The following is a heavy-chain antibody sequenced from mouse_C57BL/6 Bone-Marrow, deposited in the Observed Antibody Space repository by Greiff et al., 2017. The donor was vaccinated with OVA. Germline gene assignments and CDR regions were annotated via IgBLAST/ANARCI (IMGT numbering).Heavy chain of an antibody. Sequence: VQLQESGAELARPGASVKLSCKASGYTFTSYGISWVKQRTGQGLEWIGEIYPRSGNTYYNEKFKGKATLTADKSSSTAYMELRSLTSEDSAVYFCARVGTTVVATEYFDYWGQGTTLTVSS. D-gene: IGHD1-1*01. J-gene: IGHJ2*01. CDR2: IYPRSGNT. CDR1: GYTFTSYG. V-gene: IGHV1-81*01. CDR3: ARVGTTVVATEYFDY.